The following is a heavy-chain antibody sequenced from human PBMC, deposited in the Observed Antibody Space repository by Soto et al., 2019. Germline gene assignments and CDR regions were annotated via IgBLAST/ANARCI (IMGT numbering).Heavy chain of an antibody. Sequence: SVKVSCKASGYTFTSYGISWVRQAPGQGLEWMGWIIAIIGTANYAQKFQGRVTITADESTSTAYMELSSLRSEDTAVYYCARAIIEGATTLGYWGQGTLVTVSS. J-gene: IGHJ4*02. CDR2: IIAIIGTA. CDR3: ARAIIEGATTLGY. D-gene: IGHD1-26*01. V-gene: IGHV1-69*13. CDR1: GYTFTSYG.